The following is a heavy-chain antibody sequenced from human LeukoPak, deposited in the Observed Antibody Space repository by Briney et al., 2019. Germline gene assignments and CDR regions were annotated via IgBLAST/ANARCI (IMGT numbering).Heavy chain of an antibody. CDR2: ISAYNGNT. CDR1: GYTFTSYG. J-gene: IGHJ6*03. Sequence: ASVKVSCKASGYTFTSYGISWVRQAPGQGLEWMGWISAYNGNTNYAQKLQGRVTMTTDTSTSTAYMELRSLRSDDTAVYYCARVNVYYYDSSGPYMDVWGKGTTVTVSS. D-gene: IGHD3-22*01. CDR3: ARVNVYYYDSSGPYMDV. V-gene: IGHV1-18*01.